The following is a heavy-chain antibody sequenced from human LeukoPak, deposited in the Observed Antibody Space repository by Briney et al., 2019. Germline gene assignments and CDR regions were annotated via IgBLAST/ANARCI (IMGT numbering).Heavy chain of an antibody. CDR3: ARVGLPINWFDP. Sequence: NSSETLSLTCTVSGGSISSSSYYWGWIRQPPGKGLEWIGSIYYSGSTYYNPSLKSRVTISVDTSKNQFSLKLSSVTAADTAVYYCARVGLPINWFDPWGQGTLVTVSS. V-gene: IGHV4-39*07. CDR1: GGSISSSSYY. D-gene: IGHD2-21*01. J-gene: IGHJ5*02. CDR2: IYYSGST.